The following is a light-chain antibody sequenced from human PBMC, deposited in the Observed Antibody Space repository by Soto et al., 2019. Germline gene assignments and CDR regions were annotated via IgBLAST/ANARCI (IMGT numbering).Light chain of an antibody. CDR2: DAS. CDR1: QSVSSY. CDR3: QQRSNWPVT. V-gene: IGKV3-11*01. Sequence: DIVLTQSPGTLSFSPGERATLSCRASQSVSSYLAWYQQKPGQAPRLLIYDASTRATGISARFSGSGSGTDFTLTISSLEPEDFAVYYCQQRSNWPVTFGQGTKLEVK. J-gene: IGKJ1*01.